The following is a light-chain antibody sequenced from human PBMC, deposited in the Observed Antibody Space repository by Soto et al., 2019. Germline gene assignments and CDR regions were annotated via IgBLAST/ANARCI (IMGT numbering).Light chain of an antibody. Sequence: QSALTQPASVSGSPGQSITISCTGTSSDVGGYNYVSWYQQHPGKAPKLMIYEVNNRPSGVSNRFSGSKSGNTASLTISGLQAEDEADYYCSSYTTISTPYVFGTGPKLTVL. CDR1: SSDVGGYNY. J-gene: IGLJ1*01. V-gene: IGLV2-14*01. CDR2: EVN. CDR3: SSYTTISTPYV.